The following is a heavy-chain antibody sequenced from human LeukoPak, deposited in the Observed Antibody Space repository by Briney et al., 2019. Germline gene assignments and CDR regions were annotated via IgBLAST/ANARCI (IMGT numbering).Heavy chain of an antibody. CDR2: ISGSGGST. CDR3: ARGAGYGTYDY. V-gene: IGHV3-23*01. CDR1: GFTFSSYA. J-gene: IGHJ4*02. D-gene: IGHD2-15*01. Sequence: QTGGSLRLSCAASGFTFSSYAMSWVRQAPGKGLEWVSAISGSGGSTYYADSVKGRLTISRDNSKNTLSLQMNSLRVEDTAVYYCARGAGYGTYDYWGQGTLVTVSS.